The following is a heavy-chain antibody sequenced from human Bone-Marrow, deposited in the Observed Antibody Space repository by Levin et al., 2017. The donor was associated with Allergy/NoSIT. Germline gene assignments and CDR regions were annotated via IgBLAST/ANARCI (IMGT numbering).Heavy chain of an antibody. CDR3: AREACSGGSCYRDTYYYYGMDV. V-gene: IGHV1-46*01. CDR2: INPSGGST. J-gene: IGHJ6*02. CDR1: GYTFTSYY. D-gene: IGHD2-15*01. Sequence: ASVKVSCKASGYTFTSYYMHWVRQAPGQGLEWMGIINPSGGSTSYAQKFQGRVTMTRDTSTSTVYMELSSLRSEDTAVYYCAREACSGGSCYRDTYYYYGMDVWGQGTTVTVSS.